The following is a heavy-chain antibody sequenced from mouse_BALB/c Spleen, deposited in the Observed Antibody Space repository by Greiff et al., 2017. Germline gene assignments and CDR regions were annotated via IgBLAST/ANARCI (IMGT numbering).Heavy chain of an antibody. CDR1: GFDFSRYW. J-gene: IGHJ4*01. Sequence: EVKLMESGGGLVQPGGSLKLSCAASGFDFSRYWMSWVRQAPGKGLEWIGEINPDSSTINYTPSLKDKFIISRDNAKNTLYLQMSKVRSEDTALYYCARLYGNTYAMDYWGQGTSVTVSS. CDR2: INPDSSTI. V-gene: IGHV4-1*02. D-gene: IGHD2-10*02. CDR3: ARLYGNTYAMDY.